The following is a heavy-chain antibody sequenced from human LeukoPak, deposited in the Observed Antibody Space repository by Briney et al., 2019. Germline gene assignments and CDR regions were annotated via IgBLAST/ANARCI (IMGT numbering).Heavy chain of an antibody. V-gene: IGHV4-30-2*01. J-gene: IGHJ4*02. CDR3: ARWTYDSSGLDY. CDR2: IYHSGST. D-gene: IGHD3-22*01. Sequence: SWIRQPPGTGLEWIGYIYHSGSTYYNPSPKSRVTISVDRSKNQFSLKLSSVTAADTAVYYCARWTYDSSGLDYWGQGTLVTVSS.